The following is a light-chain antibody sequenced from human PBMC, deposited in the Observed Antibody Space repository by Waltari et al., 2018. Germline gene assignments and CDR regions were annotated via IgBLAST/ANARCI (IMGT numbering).Light chain of an antibody. J-gene: IGLJ3*02. V-gene: IGLV4-69*01. CDR2: VHSDGSH. CDR3: QTWGTGIQV. Sequence: LVLTQSPSASASLGASVKLTCSLPGEYSAYAIAWPQQQPLKGPRYLMTVHSDGSHKKGDGISERFSGSSSDVDRYLIISRLQSDDEADYFCQTWGTGIQVFGSGTKLTVL. CDR1: GEYSAYA.